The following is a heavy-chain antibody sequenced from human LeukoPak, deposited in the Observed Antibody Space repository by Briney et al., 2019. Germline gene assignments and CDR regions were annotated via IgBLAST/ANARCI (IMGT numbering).Heavy chain of an antibody. CDR2: IYSGGST. CDR1: GFTVSSNY. J-gene: IGHJ4*02. CDR3: AKRYGSSYYYFDY. Sequence: GGSLRLSCAASGFTVSSNYMSWVRQAPGKGLEWVSVIYSGGSTYYADSVKGRFTISRDNSKNTLYLQMNSLRADDTAVYYCAKRYGSSYYYFDYWAQGTLVTVSS. D-gene: IGHD6-13*01. V-gene: IGHV3-53*01.